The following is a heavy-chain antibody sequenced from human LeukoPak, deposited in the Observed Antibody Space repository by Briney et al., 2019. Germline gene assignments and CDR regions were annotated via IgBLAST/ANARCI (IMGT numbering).Heavy chain of an antibody. CDR2: IKKDGSEK. Sequence: GGSLRLSCAASGFTFSSYAMSWVRQAPGKGLEWVANIKKDGSEKYYVDSVKGRFTISRDNAKSSLYLQMNSLRAEDTAVYYCAKDDRTYWLLYDYWGQGTLVTVSS. J-gene: IGHJ4*02. CDR1: GFTFSSYA. CDR3: AKDDRTYWLLYDY. D-gene: IGHD3-9*01. V-gene: IGHV3-7*05.